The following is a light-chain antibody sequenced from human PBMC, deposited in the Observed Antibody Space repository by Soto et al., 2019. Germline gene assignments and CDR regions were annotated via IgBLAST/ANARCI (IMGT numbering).Light chain of an antibody. Sequence: DIQMTQSPSTLSASVGDRVTITCRASQSISSWLAWYQQKPGKAPKLLIYEVSSLESGVPSRVSGSGSGTEFTLTISSLQPDDFATYYCQHYNSYSGTFGQGTKLEIK. J-gene: IGKJ2*02. V-gene: IGKV1-5*01. CDR3: QHYNSYSGT. CDR2: EVS. CDR1: QSISSW.